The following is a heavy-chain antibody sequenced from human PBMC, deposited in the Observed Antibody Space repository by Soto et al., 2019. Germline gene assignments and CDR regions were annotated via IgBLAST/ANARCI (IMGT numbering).Heavy chain of an antibody. CDR1: GGTFSSYA. Sequence: SVKGLCKASGGTFSSYAISWVRQAPGQGLEWMGGIIPIFGTANYAQKFQGRVTITADKSTSTAYMELSSLRSEDTAVYYCARQEAYCGGDCYNPFDYWGQGTLVTVSS. J-gene: IGHJ4*02. D-gene: IGHD2-21*02. CDR2: IIPIFGTA. CDR3: ARQEAYCGGDCYNPFDY. V-gene: IGHV1-69*06.